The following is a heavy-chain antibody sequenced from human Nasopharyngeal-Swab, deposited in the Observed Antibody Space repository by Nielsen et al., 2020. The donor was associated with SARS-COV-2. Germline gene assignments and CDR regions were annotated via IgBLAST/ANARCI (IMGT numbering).Heavy chain of an antibody. CDR3: ATMVRGASLDY. Sequence: SETLSLTCAVYGGSFSGYYWSWIRQPPGKGLEWIGEINHSGSTNYNPSLKSRVTISVDTSKNQFSLKLSSVTAADTAVYYCATMVRGASLDYWGQGTLVTVSS. D-gene: IGHD3-10*01. J-gene: IGHJ4*02. CDR2: INHSGST. V-gene: IGHV4-34*01. CDR1: GGSFSGYY.